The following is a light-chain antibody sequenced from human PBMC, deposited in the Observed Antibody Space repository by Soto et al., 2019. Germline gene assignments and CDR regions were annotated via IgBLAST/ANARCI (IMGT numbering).Light chain of an antibody. CDR3: SSFTRSSTYV. CDR2: EVN. V-gene: IGLV2-14*01. J-gene: IGLJ1*01. CDR1: SSDVGAYNC. Sequence: QSALTQPASVSGSPGQSITISCTGTSSDVGAYNCVSWYQQYPGKAPKVMIYEVNNRPSGVSNRFSGSKSGNTASLTISGLQAEDEADYYCSSFTRSSTYVFGSGTKLTVL.